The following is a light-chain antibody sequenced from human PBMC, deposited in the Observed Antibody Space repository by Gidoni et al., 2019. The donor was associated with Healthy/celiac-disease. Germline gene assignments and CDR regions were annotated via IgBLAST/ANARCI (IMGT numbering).Light chain of an antibody. J-gene: IGKJ3*01. CDR1: QSVSSSY. CDR2: GAS. V-gene: IGKV3-20*01. Sequence: IVLTQSPGTLSLSPGERATLSCRASQSVSSSYLAWYQQKPGQAPRLLIYGASSRATGIPDRFSGSGSGTDFTLTISRLEPEDFAVYYCQQYGSSLFTCGPWTKVDIK. CDR3: QQYGSSLFT.